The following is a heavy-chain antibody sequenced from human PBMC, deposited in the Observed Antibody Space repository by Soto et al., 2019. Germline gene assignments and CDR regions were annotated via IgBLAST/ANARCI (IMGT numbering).Heavy chain of an antibody. D-gene: IGHD2-2*01. CDR3: ARSQGSSTSLEIYYYYYYGMDV. V-gene: IGHV1-69*01. CDR2: IIPISGTA. J-gene: IGHJ6*02. CDR1: GGTFNSYA. Sequence: QVQLVQSGAEVKKPGSSVKVSCKASGGTFNSYAISWVRQAPGQGLEWMGGIIPISGTANYAQKFQGRVTITADESTNTAYMELSSLRSEDTAVYYCARSQGSSTSLEIYYYYYYGMDVWGQGTTVTVSS.